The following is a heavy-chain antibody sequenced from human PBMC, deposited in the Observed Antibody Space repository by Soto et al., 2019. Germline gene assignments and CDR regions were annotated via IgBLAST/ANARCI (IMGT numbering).Heavy chain of an antibody. CDR2: IIPVFGTP. CDR1: GGSLSNYG. D-gene: IGHD3-22*01. CDR3: ARGDATKIVVTTYYAMDV. V-gene: IGHV1-69*12. J-gene: IGHJ6*02. Sequence: QVQLVQSGAEVKKPGSSVKVSCKASGGSLSNYGISWVRQAPGQGLEWMGAIIPVFGTPNYAQKFQDRVTITADESTTTVYMEVRSLTSEDTAVYYCARGDATKIVVTTYYAMDVWGQGNKVTVSS.